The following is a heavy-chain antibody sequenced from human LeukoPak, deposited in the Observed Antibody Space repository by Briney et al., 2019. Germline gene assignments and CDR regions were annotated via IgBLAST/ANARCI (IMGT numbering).Heavy chain of an antibody. J-gene: IGHJ6*03. CDR2: INPSGGST. Sequence: ASVKVSCKASGYTFTSYYMHWVRQAPGQGLEWMGIINPSGGSTSYAQKFQGRITMTRDTSTSTVYMELSSLRSEDTAEYYCARGYGDYYYYMDVWGKGTTVTVSS. V-gene: IGHV1-46*01. CDR1: GYTFTSYY. CDR3: ARGYGDYYYYMDV. D-gene: IGHD4-17*01.